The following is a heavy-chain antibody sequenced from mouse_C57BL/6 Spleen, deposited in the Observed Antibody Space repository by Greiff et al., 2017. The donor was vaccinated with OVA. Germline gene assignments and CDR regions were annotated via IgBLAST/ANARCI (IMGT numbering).Heavy chain of an antibody. Sequence: VQLQQSGPELVKPGASVKISCKASGYTFTDYYMNWVKQSHGKSLEWIGDINPNNGGTSYNQKFKGKATLTVDKSSSTAYMELRSLTSEDSAVYYCARGSYDGYWYAMDYWGQGTSVTVSS. CDR3: ARGSYDGYWYAMDY. CDR2: INPNNGGT. V-gene: IGHV1-26*01. J-gene: IGHJ4*01. D-gene: IGHD2-3*01. CDR1: GYTFTDYY.